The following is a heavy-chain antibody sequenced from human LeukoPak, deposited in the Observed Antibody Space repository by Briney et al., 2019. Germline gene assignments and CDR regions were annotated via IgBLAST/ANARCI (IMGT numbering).Heavy chain of an antibody. V-gene: IGHV4-34*01. Sequence: XCAVSGGYFSGYYWXWVRQPPGKGLEXIGEINHSGSTNYNPPLQSRVTISVDTSKNQFSLKLSSVTAADTAVYYCARRSVVVVTATVPSLKRYWYFELWGRGTLVTVSS. J-gene: IGHJ2*01. CDR2: INHSGST. D-gene: IGHD2-15*01. CDR1: GGYFSGYY. CDR3: ARRSVVVVTATVPSLKRYWYFEL.